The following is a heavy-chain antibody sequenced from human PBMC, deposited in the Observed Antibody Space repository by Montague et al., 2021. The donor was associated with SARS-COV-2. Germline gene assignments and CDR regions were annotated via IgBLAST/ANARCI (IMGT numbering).Heavy chain of an antibody. V-gene: IGHV4-59*13. CDR3: ARDFDY. CDR1: GGSISSYY. J-gene: IGHJ4*02. Sequence: SETLSLTCTVSGGSISSYYWSWIRQPPGKGLEWIGYMYYSGSTNYNPSLKSRATLSVDTSKNQFSLKLSSVIAADTAVYYCARDFDYWGQGTLVTVSS. CDR2: MYYSGST.